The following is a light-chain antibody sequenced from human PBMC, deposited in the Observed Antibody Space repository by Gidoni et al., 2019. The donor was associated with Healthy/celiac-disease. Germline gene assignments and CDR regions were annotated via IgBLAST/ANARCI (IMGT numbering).Light chain of an antibody. CDR3: QQRSNWPPLT. J-gene: IGKJ4*01. Sequence: VLPPSPATLSLSPGERATLSCRASQSVSSYLAWYQQKPGQAPRLLSYDASNRATGIPARFSGSGSGTDFTLTISSLEPEDFAVYYCQQRSNWPPLTFGGGTKVEIK. CDR1: QSVSSY. V-gene: IGKV3-11*01. CDR2: DAS.